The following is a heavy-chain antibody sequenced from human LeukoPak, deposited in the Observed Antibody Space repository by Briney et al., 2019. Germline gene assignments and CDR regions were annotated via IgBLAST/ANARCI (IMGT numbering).Heavy chain of an antibody. CDR2: ISTSGSTI. V-gene: IGHV3-48*03. D-gene: IGHD5-12*01. Sequence: PGGSLRLSCAASGFTFSSYEMNWVRQAPGKGLEWVSYISTSGSTIYYADSVKGRFTISRDNSKNTLYLQMNSLRAEDTAVYYCAKAWLRFPYFDYWGQGTLVTVSS. J-gene: IGHJ4*02. CDR3: AKAWLRFPYFDY. CDR1: GFTFSSYE.